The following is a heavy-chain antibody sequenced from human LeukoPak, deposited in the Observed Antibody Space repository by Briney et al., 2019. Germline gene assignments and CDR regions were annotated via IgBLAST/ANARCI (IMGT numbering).Heavy chain of an antibody. CDR2: INSDGSST. CDR3: ARADIAVAGFKDYYYYMDV. V-gene: IGHV3-74*01. J-gene: IGHJ6*03. CDR1: GFTFSSYW. Sequence: PGGSLRLSCAASGFTFSSYWMHWVRQAPGKGLVWVSRINSDGSSTSYADSVKGRFTISRDNAKNTLYLQMNSLRAEDTAVYYCARADIAVAGFKDYYYYMDVWGKGTTVTVSS. D-gene: IGHD6-19*01.